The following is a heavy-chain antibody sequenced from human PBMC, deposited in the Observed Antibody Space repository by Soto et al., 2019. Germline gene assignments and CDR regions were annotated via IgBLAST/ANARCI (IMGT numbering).Heavy chain of an antibody. CDR3: AKYLTRQLDYWLDI. V-gene: IGHV1-2*02. J-gene: IGHJ5*02. CDR2: INAHSGGT. Sequence: ASLNVSCKASGFSFTGDYIHWLSQAPGQGLEWLGWINAHSGGTEYAQKMQCRVNLARDTSIATAYLSPPSMSTEDTARYYFAKYLTRQLDYWLDIWGQGTKVTVSS. CDR1: GFSFTGDY. D-gene: IGHD6-6*01.